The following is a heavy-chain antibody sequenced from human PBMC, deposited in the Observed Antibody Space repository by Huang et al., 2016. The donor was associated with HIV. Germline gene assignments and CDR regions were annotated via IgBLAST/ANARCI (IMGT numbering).Heavy chain of an antibody. D-gene: IGHD2-21*02. CDR2: IIPMFGTT. CDR3: ARQPYCGGDCAHYYYFYMDV. Sequence: QVQLVQSGAEVKRPGASVKVSCRASGGTFRTNAVSWVRQAPGQGLEWRGGIIPMFGTTNYAQRCQSKGTSTAEEASSTVYMELSSLRSDDTAVYYCARQPYCGGDCAHYYYFYMDVWGKGTTVTVSS. V-gene: IGHV1-69*13. CDR1: GGTFRTNA. J-gene: IGHJ6*03.